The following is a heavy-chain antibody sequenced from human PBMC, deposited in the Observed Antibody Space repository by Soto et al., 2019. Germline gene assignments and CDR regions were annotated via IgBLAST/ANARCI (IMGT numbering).Heavy chain of an antibody. CDR2: VFAGGST. V-gene: IGHV3-66*01. Sequence: GGSLRLSCAASGLNVISNYMSWVRQAPGKGLEWVSTVFAGGSTYYADSVKGRFTVSRDNSKNTLNLQLDSLRGEDTAVYYCARDQLDYWGQGA. CDR3: ARDQLDY. CDR1: GLNVISNY. D-gene: IGHD1-1*01. J-gene: IGHJ4*02.